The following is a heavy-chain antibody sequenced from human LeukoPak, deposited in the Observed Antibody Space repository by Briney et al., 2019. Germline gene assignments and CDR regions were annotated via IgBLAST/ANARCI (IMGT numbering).Heavy chain of an antibody. Sequence: SETLSLTCTVSGDSISSYYWSWIRQPPGKGLEWIGYIYYSGSTYYNPSLKSRVTISVDTSKNQFSLNLSSVTAADTAVYYCARGDGYNNDYWGQGTLVTVSS. J-gene: IGHJ4*02. D-gene: IGHD5-24*01. CDR3: ARGDGYNNDY. CDR2: IYYSGST. CDR1: GDSISSYY. V-gene: IGHV4-59*12.